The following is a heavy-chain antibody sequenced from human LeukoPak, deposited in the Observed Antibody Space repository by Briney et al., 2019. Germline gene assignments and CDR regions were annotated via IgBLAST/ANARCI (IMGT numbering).Heavy chain of an antibody. CDR1: GFTFSSYA. D-gene: IGHD3-9*01. J-gene: IGHJ4*02. CDR2: ISGGGGST. V-gene: IGHV3-23*01. CDR3: AKFYDISTGYFDC. Sequence: GGSLRLSCAASGFTFSSYAMSWVRQSPGKGLEWVSAISGGGGSTYYADSVKGRFTISRDNSKNTLYLQMSSLRAEDTAVYYCAKFYDISTGYFDCWGQGTLVTVSS.